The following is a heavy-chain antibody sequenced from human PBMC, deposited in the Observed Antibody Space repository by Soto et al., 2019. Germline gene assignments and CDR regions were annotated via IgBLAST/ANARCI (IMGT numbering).Heavy chain of an antibody. D-gene: IGHD4-17*01. CDR2: ISGGGDAT. CDR1: GFTFISYA. V-gene: IGHV3-23*01. CDR3: ARKVPGTTGRPDYWYCDL. Sequence: EVQLLESGGGLVQPGGSLRLSCAASGFTFISYAMNWVRQAPGKGLQWVSAISGGGDATFYADSVKGRFTISRDNSRNTGTRQMNTPGADGTAVYYCARKVPGTTGRPDYWYCDLWGRGTVVSVYS. J-gene: IGHJ2*01.